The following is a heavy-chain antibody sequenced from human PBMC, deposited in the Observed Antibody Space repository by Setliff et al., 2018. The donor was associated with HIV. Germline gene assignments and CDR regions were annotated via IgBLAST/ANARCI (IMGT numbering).Heavy chain of an antibody. CDR2: IYHSGST. J-gene: IGHJ3*02. Sequence: SETLSLTCTVSGGSINSGTYYWSWIRQPAGKGLEWIGEIYHSGSTNYNPSLKSRVTISVDKSKNQFSLKLSSVTAADTAVYYCARAERIVVVVAATRVDAFDIWGQGTMVTVSS. CDR1: GGSINSGTYY. D-gene: IGHD2-15*01. CDR3: ARAERIVVVVAATRVDAFDI. V-gene: IGHV4-61*10.